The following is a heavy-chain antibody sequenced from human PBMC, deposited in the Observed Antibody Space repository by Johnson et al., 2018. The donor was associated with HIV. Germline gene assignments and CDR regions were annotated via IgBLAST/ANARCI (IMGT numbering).Heavy chain of an antibody. J-gene: IGHJ3*02. CDR2: INSEGSST. CDR3: ARAGVVFSTASHDAFDI. D-gene: IGHD2-21*01. V-gene: IGHV3-66*03. CDR1: GFTVSSNY. Sequence: EVQLVESGGGLIQPWGSLRLSCAASGFTVSSNYMSWVRQAPGKGLEWVSRINSEGSSTDSADSVKGRFTISRDNAKNTLYLQMNSLRAEDTAVYYCARAGVVFSTASHDAFDIWGQGTMVTVSS.